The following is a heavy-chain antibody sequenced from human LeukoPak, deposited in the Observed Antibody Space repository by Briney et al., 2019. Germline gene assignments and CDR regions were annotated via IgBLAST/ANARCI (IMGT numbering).Heavy chain of an antibody. Sequence: TSETLSLTCAVYGGSFSGYYWSWIRQPPGKGLEWIGAINRSGSTNYNPSPKRRVTTSVDTSKNQSSLKLSSVTAADTAVYYCARALRNHDYGDWAYNWFDPWGQGTLVTVSS. CDR1: GGSFSGYY. CDR3: ARALRNHDYGDWAYNWFDP. CDR2: INRSGST. V-gene: IGHV4-34*01. J-gene: IGHJ5*02. D-gene: IGHD4-17*01.